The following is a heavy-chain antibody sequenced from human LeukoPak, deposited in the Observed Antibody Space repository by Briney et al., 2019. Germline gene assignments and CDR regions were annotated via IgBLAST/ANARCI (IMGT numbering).Heavy chain of an antibody. V-gene: IGHV3-23*01. D-gene: IGHD2-15*01. J-gene: IGHJ4*02. Sequence: GGSLRLSCAASGFTFSSYGMSWVRQAPGKGLEWVSAISGSGGSTYYADSVKGRFTISRDNSKNTLYLQMNSLRAEDTAVYYCARRLGYCSGGSCYFPPFDYWGQGTLVTVSS. CDR3: ARRLGYCSGGSCYFPPFDY. CDR2: ISGSGGST. CDR1: GFTFSSYG.